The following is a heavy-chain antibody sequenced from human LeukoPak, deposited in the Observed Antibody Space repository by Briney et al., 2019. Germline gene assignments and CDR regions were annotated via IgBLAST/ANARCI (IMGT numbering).Heavy chain of an antibody. CDR2: ISSDGSGK. CDR1: GFTFSSYG. J-gene: IGHJ4*02. Sequence: GGSLRLSCTTTGFTFSSYGMHWVRQAPGKGLEWVAVISSDGSGKHSAESVKGRFTISRDNSKNTLYLQMNSLRAEDTAVYYCAKDLTGGNYYLDYWGRGTLVTVSS. D-gene: IGHD1-26*01. V-gene: IGHV3-30*18. CDR3: AKDLTGGNYYLDY.